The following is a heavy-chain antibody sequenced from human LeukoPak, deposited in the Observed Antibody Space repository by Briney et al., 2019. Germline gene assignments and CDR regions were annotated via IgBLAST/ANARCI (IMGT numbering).Heavy chain of an antibody. Sequence: GGSLRLSCAASGFTFRSYSMNWVRQAPGKGLEWVSSISSSSSYIYYADSVKGRFTISRDNAKNSLYLQMNSLRAEDTAVYYCARDLGSWLSGWGLGESPYDYWGQGTLVTVSS. J-gene: IGHJ4*02. CDR3: ARDLGSWLSGWGLGESPYDY. V-gene: IGHV3-21*01. D-gene: IGHD3-16*01. CDR2: ISSSSSYI. CDR1: GFTFRSYS.